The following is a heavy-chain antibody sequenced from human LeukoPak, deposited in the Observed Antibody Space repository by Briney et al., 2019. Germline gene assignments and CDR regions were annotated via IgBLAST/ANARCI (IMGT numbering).Heavy chain of an antibody. CDR2: IYSGGST. D-gene: IGHD1-26*01. Sequence: GGSLRLSCAASGFTVSSNYISWVRQAPGKGLEWVSVIYSGGSTYYADSVKGRFTISRDNSKNTLYLQMNSLRAEDTAVYYCAREWGSYADAFDIWGQGTMVTVSS. CDR3: AREWGSYADAFDI. V-gene: IGHV3-66*01. CDR1: GFTVSSNY. J-gene: IGHJ3*02.